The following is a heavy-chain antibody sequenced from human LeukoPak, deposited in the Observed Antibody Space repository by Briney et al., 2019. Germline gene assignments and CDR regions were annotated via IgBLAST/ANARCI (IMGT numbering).Heavy chain of an antibody. CDR3: ARPLGITGTTPFDY. CDR1: GFNFNDSG. D-gene: IGHD1-7*01. J-gene: IGHJ4*02. Sequence: RPGGSLRLSCAASGFNFNDSGMSWVRRAPGKGLKWVSGINWNGRSRGYADSLKGRFTISRDNAKNSLYLQMNSLRAEDTALYYCARPLGITGTTPFDYWGQGTLVTVST. CDR2: INWNGRSR. V-gene: IGHV3-20*04.